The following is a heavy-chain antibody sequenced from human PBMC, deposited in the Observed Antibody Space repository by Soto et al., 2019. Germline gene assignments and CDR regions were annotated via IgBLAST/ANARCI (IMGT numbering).Heavy chain of an antibody. V-gene: IGHV3-30*18. CDR2: ISYDGSNK. Sequence: QVQLVESGGGVVQPGRSLRLSCAASGFTFSSYGMHWVRQAPGKGLEWVAVISYDGSNKYYADSVKGRFTISRDNSQNTLYLQMNSLRAEDTAVYYCAKALAAAGYYWGQGTLVTVSS. D-gene: IGHD6-13*01. CDR3: AKALAAAGYY. CDR1: GFTFSSYG. J-gene: IGHJ4*02.